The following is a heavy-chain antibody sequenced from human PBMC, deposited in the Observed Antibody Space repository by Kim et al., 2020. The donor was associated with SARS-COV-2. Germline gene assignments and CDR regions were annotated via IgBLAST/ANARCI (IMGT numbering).Heavy chain of an antibody. J-gene: IGHJ4*02. CDR3: AKGRDSSKWYIFDY. D-gene: IGHD6-13*01. V-gene: IGHV3-23*01. Sequence: YIDSVKGRFTIYRDNSRNTVHLQMNRLRVEDTAIYYCAKGRDSSKWYIFDYWGQGTQVTVSS.